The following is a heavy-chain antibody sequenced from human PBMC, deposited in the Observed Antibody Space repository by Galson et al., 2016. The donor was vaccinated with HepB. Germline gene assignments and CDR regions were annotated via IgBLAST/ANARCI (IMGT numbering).Heavy chain of an antibody. J-gene: IGHJ4*02. CDR2: IRNRVSSFST. V-gene: IGHV3-72*01. D-gene: IGHD5/OR15-5a*01. CDR3: VRDSVYFYLDY. CDR1: GFSFSDHF. Sequence: SLRLSCAASGFSFSDHFMDWVRQAPGTGLEWVARIRNRVSSFSTDYAAAVRGRFIISRDDSKKPLSLQMNYLKTEDTAVYYCVRDSVYFYLDYWGQGTQVTVSS.